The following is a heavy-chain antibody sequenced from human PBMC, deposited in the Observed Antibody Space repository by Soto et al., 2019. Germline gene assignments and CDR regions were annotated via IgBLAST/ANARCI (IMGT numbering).Heavy chain of an antibody. V-gene: IGHV4-4*07. CDR1: GGSISSYY. Sequence: SETLSLTCTVSGGSISSYYWSWIRQPAGKGLEWIGRIYTSGSTNYNPSLKSRVTMSVDTSKNQFSLKLSSVTAADTAVYYCARGPTQEPYNWFDPWGQGTLVTVSS. CDR3: ARGPTQEPYNWFDP. J-gene: IGHJ5*02. D-gene: IGHD1-1*01. CDR2: IYTSGST.